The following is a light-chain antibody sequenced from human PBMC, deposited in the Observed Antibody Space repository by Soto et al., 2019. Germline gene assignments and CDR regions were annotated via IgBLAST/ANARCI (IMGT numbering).Light chain of an antibody. V-gene: IGLV2-14*01. J-gene: IGLJ1*01. Sequence: QSVLTQPASVSGSPGQSITISCTGTSSDVGGYNYVSWYQQHPGKAPKLMIYEVSNRPSGVSNRFSGSKSGNTASLTISGLQAEDEADYYCSSYTSSSTDVFGLGTKVTV. CDR2: EVS. CDR3: SSYTSSSTDV. CDR1: SSDVGGYNY.